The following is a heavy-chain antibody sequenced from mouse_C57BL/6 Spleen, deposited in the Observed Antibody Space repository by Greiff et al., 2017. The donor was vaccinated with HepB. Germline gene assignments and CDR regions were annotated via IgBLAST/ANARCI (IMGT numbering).Heavy chain of an antibody. Sequence: EVMLVESGGGLVQSGRSLRLSCATSGFTFSDFYMEWVRQAPGKGLEWIAASRNKANDYTTEYSASVKGRFIVSRDTSQSILYLQMNALRAEDTAIYYCARAPLPYWYFDDWGTGTTVTVSS. CDR3: ARAPLPYWYFDD. CDR1: GFTFSDFY. J-gene: IGHJ1*03. V-gene: IGHV7-1*01. CDR2: SRNKANDYTT. D-gene: IGHD5-5*01.